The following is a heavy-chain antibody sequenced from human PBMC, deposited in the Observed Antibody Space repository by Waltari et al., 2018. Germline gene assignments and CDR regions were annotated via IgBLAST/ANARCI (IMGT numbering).Heavy chain of an antibody. J-gene: IGHJ3*02. D-gene: IGHD2-2*01. CDR2: IYHSGST. CDR3: ASGIYCSSTSCSLPGAFDI. Sequence: QVQLQESGPGLVKPSETLSLTCAVSGYSISSGYYWGWIRQPPGKGLEWIGSIYHSGSTYYNPSLKSRVTISVDTSKNQFSLKLSSVTAADTAVYYCASGIYCSSTSCSLPGAFDIWGQGTMVTVSS. CDR1: GYSISSGYY. V-gene: IGHV4-38-2*01.